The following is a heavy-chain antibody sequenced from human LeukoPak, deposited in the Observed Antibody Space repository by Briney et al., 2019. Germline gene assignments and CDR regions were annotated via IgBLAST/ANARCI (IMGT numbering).Heavy chain of an antibody. V-gene: IGHV1-8*01. Sequence: ASVKVSCKTSGYTFTNYDINRVRQATGQGLEWMGWMNPNSGNTGYAQKFQGRVTMTRNTSISTAYMELSSLRSEDTAVYYCARPHCSSTDCHPPEWFDPWGQGTLVTVSS. J-gene: IGHJ5*02. D-gene: IGHD2-2*01. CDR3: ARPHCSSTDCHPPEWFDP. CDR1: GYTFTNYD. CDR2: MNPNSGNT.